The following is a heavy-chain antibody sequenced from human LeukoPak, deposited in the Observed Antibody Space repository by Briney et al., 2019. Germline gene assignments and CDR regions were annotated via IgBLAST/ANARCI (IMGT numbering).Heavy chain of an antibody. CDR1: GFTFTSSA. CDR3: AARRLLWFGGLRGMDV. CDR2: IVVGSGNT. Sequence: SVKVSCKASGFTFTSSAMQWVRQARGQRLEWIGWIVVGSGNTNYAQKFQERVTITRDMSTSTAYMELISLRSEDTAVYYCAARRLLWFGGLRGMDVWGQGATVTVSS. D-gene: IGHD3-10*01. V-gene: IGHV1-58*02. J-gene: IGHJ6*02.